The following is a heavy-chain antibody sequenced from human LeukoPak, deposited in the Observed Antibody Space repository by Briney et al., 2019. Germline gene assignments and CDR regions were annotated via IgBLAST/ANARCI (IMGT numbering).Heavy chain of an antibody. V-gene: IGHV4-59*01. CDR3: ARHGLHQAFDY. CDR1: GVSISTYY. Sequence: SETLSLTCTVSGVSISTYYWSWIRQPPGKGLEWIGYIYYSGSTNYNPSLKSRVTISVDTSKNQFSLRLRSVTAADTAVYYCARHGLHQAFDYWGQGTLVTVSS. D-gene: IGHD5/OR15-5a*01. J-gene: IGHJ4*02. CDR2: IYYSGST.